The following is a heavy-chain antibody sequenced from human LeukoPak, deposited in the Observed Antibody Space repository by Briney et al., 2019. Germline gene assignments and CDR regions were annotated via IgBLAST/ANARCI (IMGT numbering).Heavy chain of an antibody. CDR2: ISCFGGAT. Sequence: GGSLRLSCAASGFTFSSNAMSWVRQAPGKRLEWVAAISCFGGATDYADSVKGRFTISRDNSKNMLYLQMNNLTAADTALYYCAKERGITSPTWF. V-gene: IGHV3-23*01. D-gene: IGHD2-2*01. J-gene: IGHJ5*01. CDR1: GFTFSSNA. CDR3: AKERGITSPTWF.